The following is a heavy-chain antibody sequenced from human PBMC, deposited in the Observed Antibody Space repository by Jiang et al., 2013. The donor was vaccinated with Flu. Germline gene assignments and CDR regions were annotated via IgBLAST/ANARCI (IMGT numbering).Heavy chain of an antibody. CDR2: ISGSGGST. CDR3: AKIRYGDRKGEDY. J-gene: IGHJ4*02. CDR1: GFTFSSYA. Sequence: GFTFSSYAMSWVRQAPGKGLEWVSAISGSGGSTYYADSVKGRFTISRDNSKNTLYLQMNSLRAEDTAVYYCAKIRYGDRKGEDYWGQGTLVTVSS. D-gene: IGHD4-17*01. V-gene: IGHV3-23*01.